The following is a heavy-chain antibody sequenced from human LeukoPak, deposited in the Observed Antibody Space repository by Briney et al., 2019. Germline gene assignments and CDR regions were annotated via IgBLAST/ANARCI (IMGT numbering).Heavy chain of an antibody. CDR1: GGSISSYY. CDR3: ARGMGATYYYGSGSYYPFDY. D-gene: IGHD3-10*01. J-gene: IGHJ4*02. V-gene: IGHV4-59*01. CDR2: IYYSGST. Sequence: PSGTLSLTCTVSGGSISSYYWSWIRQPPGKGLEWIGYIYYSGSTNYNPSLKSRVTISVDTSKNQFSLKLSSVTAADTAVYYCARGMGATYYYGSGSYYPFDYWGQGTLVTVSS.